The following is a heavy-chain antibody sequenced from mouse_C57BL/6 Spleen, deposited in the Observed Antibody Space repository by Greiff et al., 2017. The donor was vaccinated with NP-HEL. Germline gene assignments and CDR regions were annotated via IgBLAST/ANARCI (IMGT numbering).Heavy chain of an antibody. CDR3: AREAYYYGRAWFAY. Sequence: VQLQQPGAELVKPGASVKMSCKASGYSFTSYWITWVKQRPGQGLEWIGDIYPGSGSTNYNEKFKSKATLTVDTSSSTAYMQLSSLTSEDSAVYYCAREAYYYGRAWFAYWGQGTLVTVSA. CDR2: IYPGSGST. J-gene: IGHJ3*01. CDR1: GYSFTSYW. D-gene: IGHD1-1*01. V-gene: IGHV1-55*01.